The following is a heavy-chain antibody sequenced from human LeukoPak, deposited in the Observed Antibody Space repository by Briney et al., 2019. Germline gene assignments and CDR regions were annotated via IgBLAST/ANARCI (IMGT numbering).Heavy chain of an antibody. CDR3: AREDIVVVPAAIRGGAFDY. CDR1: GYTFTSYG. Sequence: ASVKVSCKASGYTFTSYGISWVRQAPGQGLEWMGWISAYNGNTNYSQSLQGRVTMTTDTSTSTAYMELRSLRSDDTAIYYCAREDIVVVPAAIRGGAFDYWGQGTLVTVSS. D-gene: IGHD2-2*02. J-gene: IGHJ4*02. CDR2: ISAYNGNT. V-gene: IGHV1-18*01.